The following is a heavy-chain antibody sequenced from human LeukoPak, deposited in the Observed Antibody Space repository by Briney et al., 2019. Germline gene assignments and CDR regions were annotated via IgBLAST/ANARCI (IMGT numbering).Heavy chain of an antibody. CDR2: IKQDGSEK. CDR3: ARDSAGNDY. V-gene: IGHV3-7*01. J-gene: IGHJ4*02. D-gene: IGHD6-13*01. CDR1: GFTFSTYW. Sequence: PGGSLRLPCAASGFTFSTYWMSWVRQAPGKGLEWVANIKQDGSEKYVDSVKGRFTISRDNAKNSLYLQMNSLRAEDTAMYYCARDSAGNDYWGQGTLVTVSS.